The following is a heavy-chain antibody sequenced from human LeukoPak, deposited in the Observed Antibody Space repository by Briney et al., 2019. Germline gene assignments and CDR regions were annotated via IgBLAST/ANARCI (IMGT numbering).Heavy chain of an antibody. V-gene: IGHV3-30*04. J-gene: IGHJ4*02. CDR2: ISYDGSNK. D-gene: IGHD2-2*01. CDR3: ARELGYCSSTSCLLFRFDY. CDR1: GFTFSSYA. Sequence: GGSLRLSCAASGFTFSSYATHWVRQAPGKGLEWVAVISYDGSNKYYADSVKGRFTISRDNSKNTLYLQMNSLRAEDTAVYYCARELGYCSSTSCLLFRFDYWGQGTLVTVSS.